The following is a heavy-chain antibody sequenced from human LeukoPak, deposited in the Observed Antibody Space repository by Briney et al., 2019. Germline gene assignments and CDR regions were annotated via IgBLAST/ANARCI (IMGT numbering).Heavy chain of an antibody. V-gene: IGHV1-2*02. CDR2: INPNSDYT. CDR1: GYTFTDYY. CDR3: AVAPGDY. Sequence: ASVRVSCKASGYTFTDYYIHWVRQAPGQGLEWMGWINPNSDYTFYAQKFQGRVTLTRDTSISTVYMELTTLTSDDTALYYCAVAPGDYWGQGTLVSVSA. D-gene: IGHD2-21*01. J-gene: IGHJ4*02.